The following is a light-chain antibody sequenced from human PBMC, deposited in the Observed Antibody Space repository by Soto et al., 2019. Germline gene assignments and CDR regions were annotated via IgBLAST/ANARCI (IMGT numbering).Light chain of an antibody. CDR1: QSVGSN. V-gene: IGKV3-15*01. CDR2: GAS. Sequence: EIVMTQSPATLSVSPGERATLSCRASQSVGSNLAWYPQKPGQAPRLLIYGASTRATCVPARFSGSGSGTEFSLTISSLQSEDFAIYFCQQYNNWPPYRTFGQGTKVEIK. J-gene: IGKJ1*01. CDR3: QQYNNWPPYRT.